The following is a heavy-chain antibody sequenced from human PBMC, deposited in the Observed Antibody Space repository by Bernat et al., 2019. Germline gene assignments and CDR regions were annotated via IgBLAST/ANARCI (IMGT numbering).Heavy chain of an antibody. CDR1: GFTVSDNF. J-gene: IGHJ5*02. CDR2: ISGGGDT. Sequence: ELQVVETGGGLIQPGGSLRLSCAGSGFTVSDNFMSWVRQSPGKGLEWVSTISGGGDTHYADSVKGRFTISRDNSKNTLYLQMNSLRAEDTAVYYCARESSDVDTAMAPLLDSMGFDPWGQGTLVTVSS. D-gene: IGHD5-18*01. CDR3: ARESSDVDTAMAPLLDSMGFDP. V-gene: IGHV3-53*02.